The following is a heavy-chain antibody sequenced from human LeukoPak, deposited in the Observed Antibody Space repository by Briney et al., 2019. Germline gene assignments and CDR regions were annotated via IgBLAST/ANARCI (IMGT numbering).Heavy chain of an antibody. Sequence: GASVKVSCTASGYTFTGYYMHWVRQAPGQGLEWMGWINPNSGGTNYAQKFQGRVTMTRDTSISTAYMELSRLRSDDTAVYYCARELPYGSGSYRNDAFDIWGQGTMVTVSS. V-gene: IGHV1-2*02. J-gene: IGHJ3*02. CDR1: GYTFTGYY. CDR3: ARELPYGSGSYRNDAFDI. CDR2: INPNSGGT. D-gene: IGHD3-10*01.